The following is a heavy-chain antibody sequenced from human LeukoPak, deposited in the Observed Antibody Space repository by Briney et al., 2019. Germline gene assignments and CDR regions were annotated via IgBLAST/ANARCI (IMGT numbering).Heavy chain of an antibody. D-gene: IGHD6-19*01. CDR1: GDSMSGYY. Sequence: SETLPLTCTVSGDSMSGYYWSWIRQPPGKGLEWIGYIHSTGSTKYNPSLKSRVSISTDTSKNEFSLWLTSVTAADTAVYYCARPYGSGWYAAFHIWGQGTMVSVSS. V-gene: IGHV4-4*09. CDR3: ARPYGSGWYAAFHI. J-gene: IGHJ3*02. CDR2: IHSTGST.